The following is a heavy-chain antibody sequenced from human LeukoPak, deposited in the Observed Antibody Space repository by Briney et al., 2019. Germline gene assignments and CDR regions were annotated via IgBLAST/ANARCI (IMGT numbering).Heavy chain of an antibody. Sequence: GASVKVSCKASGHTFTSHYIHWVRQAPGQGLEWVGIINPSGVSTTYAQRFQGRVTMTRDTSTSTVYMELSSLRSEDTAVYYCARESIGDCSGDNCYDAFDIWGQGTMVTVSS. CDR1: GHTFTSHY. CDR3: ARESIGDCSGDNCYDAFDI. J-gene: IGHJ3*02. CDR2: INPSGVST. V-gene: IGHV1-46*01. D-gene: IGHD2-15*01.